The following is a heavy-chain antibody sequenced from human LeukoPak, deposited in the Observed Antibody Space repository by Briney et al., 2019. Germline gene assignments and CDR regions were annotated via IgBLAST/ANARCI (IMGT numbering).Heavy chain of an antibody. CDR3: VGQGWMPSFDY. V-gene: IGHV3-48*01. D-gene: IGHD6-19*01. J-gene: IGHJ4*02. CDR1: GFTFSSYS. CDR2: ISSSSSTI. Sequence: PGRSLRLSCAASGFTFSSYSMNWVRQAPGKGLEWVSYISSSSSTIYYADSVKGRFTISRDNAKNSLYLQMNSLRAEDTAVYYCVGQGWMPSFDYWGQGTLVTVSS.